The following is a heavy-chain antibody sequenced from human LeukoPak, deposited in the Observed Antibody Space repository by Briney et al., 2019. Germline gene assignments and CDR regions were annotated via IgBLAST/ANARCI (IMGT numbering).Heavy chain of an antibody. CDR2: ITGSGDRT. J-gene: IGHJ4*02. V-gene: IGHV3-23*01. CDR1: GFTFSTYA. CDR3: AKGPRSSSWYHFDN. Sequence: GGSLRLSCAASGFTFSTYAVSWVRVRQAPGKGLEWVSTITGSGDRTYYTDSVKGRFTISRDNSKNTLYLQMNSLRAEDTAVFYCAKGPRSSSWYHFDNWGQGTLVTVSS. D-gene: IGHD6-13*01.